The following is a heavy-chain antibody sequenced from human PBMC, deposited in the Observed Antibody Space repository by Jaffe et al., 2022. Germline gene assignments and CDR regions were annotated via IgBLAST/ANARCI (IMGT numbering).Heavy chain of an antibody. CDR1: GGSFSGYY. J-gene: IGHJ4*02. Sequence: QVQLQQWGAGLLKPSETLSLTCAVYGGSFSGYYWSWIRQPPGKGLEWIGEINHSGSTNYNPSLKSRVTISVDTSKNQFSLKLSSVTAADTAVYYCARRSPFNCSGGSCYSEVFDYWGQGTLVTVSS. CDR2: INHSGST. D-gene: IGHD2-15*01. CDR3: ARRSPFNCSGGSCYSEVFDY. V-gene: IGHV4-34*01.